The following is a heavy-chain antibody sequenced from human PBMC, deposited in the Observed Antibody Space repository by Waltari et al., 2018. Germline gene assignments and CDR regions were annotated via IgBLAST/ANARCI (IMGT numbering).Heavy chain of an antibody. CDR1: GYSISSGSY. Sequence: QVQLQESGPGLVKPSETLSLTCAVSGYSISSGSYWGWIRQPPGKGLEWIGSIYHSGRTYDNPSLKSRVTISVDTSKNQFSLKLSSVTAADTAVYYCARQGSSGWYEDWFDPWGQGTLVTVSS. CDR3: ARQGSSGWYEDWFDP. V-gene: IGHV4-38-2*01. J-gene: IGHJ5*02. D-gene: IGHD6-19*01. CDR2: IYHSGRT.